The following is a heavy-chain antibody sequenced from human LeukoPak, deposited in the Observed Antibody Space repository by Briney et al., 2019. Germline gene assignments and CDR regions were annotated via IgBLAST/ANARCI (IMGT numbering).Heavy chain of an antibody. CDR3: ARGPYSSSFLDY. J-gene: IGHJ4*02. Sequence: KPGGSLRLSCAASGFTFSSYSINWVRQAPGKELEWVSSISSSSSYIYYADSVKGRFTISRDNAKNSLYLQMNSLRAEDTAVYYCARGPYSSSFLDYWGQGTLVTVSS. D-gene: IGHD6-6*01. CDR2: ISSSSSYI. CDR1: GFTFSSYS. V-gene: IGHV3-21*01.